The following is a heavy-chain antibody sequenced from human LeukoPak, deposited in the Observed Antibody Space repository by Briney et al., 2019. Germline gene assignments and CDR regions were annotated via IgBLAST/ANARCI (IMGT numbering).Heavy chain of an antibody. CDR1: GFTFSDYY. D-gene: IGHD3-10*01. Sequence: PGGSLRLSCAVSGFTFSDYYMSWIRQAPGKGLEWVSYISSGGSTISHADSVKGRFTISRDNSKNTLYLQMNSLRAEDTAVYYCAKDRVGFGELSSVALDYWGQGTLVTVSS. CDR2: ISSGGSTI. V-gene: IGHV3-11*04. J-gene: IGHJ4*02. CDR3: AKDRVGFGELSSVALDY.